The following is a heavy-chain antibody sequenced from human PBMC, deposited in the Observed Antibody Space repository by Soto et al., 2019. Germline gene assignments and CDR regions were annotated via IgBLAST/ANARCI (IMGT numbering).Heavy chain of an antibody. CDR1: GFIFSNFL. D-gene: IGHD4-4*01. CDR2: IDGDGSRI. V-gene: IGHV3-74*01. J-gene: IGHJ4*02. Sequence: EVQLVESGGGSVQPGESLRLSCAASGFIFSNFLMHWVRQGPGEGLVWLARIDGDGSRIRYEDSVKGRFTISRDNAKNTLYLQMNSLRADDTAMYYSVRDVQFQSFDYWGQGTLVTVSS. CDR3: VRDVQFQSFDY.